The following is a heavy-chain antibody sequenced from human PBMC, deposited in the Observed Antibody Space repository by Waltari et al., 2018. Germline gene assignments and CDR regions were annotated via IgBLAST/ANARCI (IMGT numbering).Heavy chain of an antibody. CDR1: GGSISSYY. CDR3: AREVVRVDAFDI. J-gene: IGHJ3*02. V-gene: IGHV4-59*01. Sequence: QVQLQESGPGLVKPSETLSLTCTVSGGSISSYYWSWIRQPPGKGLEWIGYIYYSGGTNYNPSLKSRVTISVDTSKNQFSLKLSSVTAADTAVYYCAREVVRVDAFDIWGQGTMVTVSS. D-gene: IGHD3-10*01. CDR2: IYYSGGT.